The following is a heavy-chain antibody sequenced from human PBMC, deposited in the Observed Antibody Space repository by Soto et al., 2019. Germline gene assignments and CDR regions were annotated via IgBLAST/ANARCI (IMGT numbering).Heavy chain of an antibody. CDR1: GGTFGDSA. J-gene: IGHJ4*02. D-gene: IGHD3-10*01. Sequence: VKLVQSGAEVKKSGSSVKVSCKASGGTFGDSAISWVRQDPGQGLEWMGGIIPVFGTVNYAQKFEGRVTITADESTSTVFMEMSRLTSEDTAVYYCAKVMAAAGYGSWGQGTLVTVSS. CDR3: AKVMAAAGYGS. V-gene: IGHV1-69*01. CDR2: IIPVFGTV.